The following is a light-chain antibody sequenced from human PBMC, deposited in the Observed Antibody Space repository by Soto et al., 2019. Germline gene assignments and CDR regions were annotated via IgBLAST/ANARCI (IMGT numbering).Light chain of an antibody. CDR2: GTS. V-gene: IGKV3-20*01. J-gene: IGKJ5*01. CDR3: QQYGTSEII. CDR1: QSVSSSY. Sequence: EIVLTQSPGTLSLSPGERATLSCRASQSVSSSYLAWYQQKPGQAPRFLIYGTSSRATGIPDRFSGSGSGTDFSLSISRVEPEDFAVFYCQQYGTSEIIFGQGTRLEIK.